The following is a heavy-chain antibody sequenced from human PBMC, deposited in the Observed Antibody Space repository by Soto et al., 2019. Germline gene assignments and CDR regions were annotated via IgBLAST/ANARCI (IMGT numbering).Heavy chain of an antibody. D-gene: IGHD3-3*01. V-gene: IGHV1-3*01. CDR2: INAGNGNT. Sequence: ASVKVSCKASGYTFTRYGMHWVRQAPGQRLEWMGWINAGNGNTKYSQKFQGRVTITRDTSASTAYMELSSLRSEDTAVYYCARSGNDDFWSGYYSLDYYYYYYMDVWGKGTTVTVSS. J-gene: IGHJ6*03. CDR1: GYTFTRYG. CDR3: ARSGNDDFWSGYYSLDYYYYYYMDV.